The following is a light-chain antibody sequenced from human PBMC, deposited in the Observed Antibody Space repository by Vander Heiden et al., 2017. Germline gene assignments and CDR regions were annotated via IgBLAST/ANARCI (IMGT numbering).Light chain of an antibody. CDR2: GAS. CDR3: QQYINWPLT. Sequence: EIVMTQSPATLSVSPGERTTLSCRASQSVSSNLAWYQQKPGQAPRPLIYGASTRATGIPARFSGSGSGTEFTLTISSLQSEDFAVYYCQQYINWPLTFGGGTKVEIK. J-gene: IGKJ4*01. CDR1: QSVSSN. V-gene: IGKV3-15*01.